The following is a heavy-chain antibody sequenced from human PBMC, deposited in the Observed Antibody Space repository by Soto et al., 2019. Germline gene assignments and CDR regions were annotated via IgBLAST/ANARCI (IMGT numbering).Heavy chain of an antibody. CDR2: ISSSSSTI. CDR1: GFTFSSYS. Sequence: EVQLVESGGGLVQPGGSLRLSCAASGFTFSSYSMNWVRQAPGKGLEWVSYISSSSSTIYYADSVKGRFTISRDNAKNSLYLQMKSLRDEDTAVYYCARDAGPYQLLTVDYWGQGTLVTVSS. J-gene: IGHJ4*02. CDR3: ARDAGPYQLLTVDY. V-gene: IGHV3-48*02. D-gene: IGHD2-2*01.